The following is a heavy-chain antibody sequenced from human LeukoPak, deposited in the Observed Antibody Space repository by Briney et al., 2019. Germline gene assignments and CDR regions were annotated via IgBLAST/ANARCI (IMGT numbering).Heavy chain of an antibody. CDR3: ARTPSTNYYASRVYHGYYFAP. V-gene: IGHV4-30-2*01. J-gene: IGHJ4*02. CDR1: GGSISSGGYS. Sequence: PSETLSLTCAVSGGSISSGGYSWSWIRQPPGKGLEWIGYIYHSGSTYYNPSLKSRVTISVDRSKNQFSLKLSSVTAADTAVYSFARTPSTNYYASRVYHGYYFAPWGRGTLAPASP. D-gene: IGHD3-22*01. CDR2: IYHSGST.